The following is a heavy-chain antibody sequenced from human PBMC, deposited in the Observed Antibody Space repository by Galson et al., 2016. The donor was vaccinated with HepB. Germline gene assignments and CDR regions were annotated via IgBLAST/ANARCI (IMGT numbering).Heavy chain of an antibody. V-gene: IGHV3-33*01. D-gene: IGHD3-3*01. Sequence: SLRLSCAASGFIFSTYGMHWVRQAPGKGLEWVAAIWYDGSHEYYADSVKGRFTISRDNSKNTLYLQMSSLRADDTAVYYCARDVGEILGGMLGDYYSMDVWGQGTTVSVSS. CDR3: ARDVGEILGGMLGDYYSMDV. CDR1: GFIFSTYG. CDR2: IWYDGSHE. J-gene: IGHJ6*02.